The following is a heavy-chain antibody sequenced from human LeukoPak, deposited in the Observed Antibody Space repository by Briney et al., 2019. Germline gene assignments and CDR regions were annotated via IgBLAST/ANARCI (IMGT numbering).Heavy chain of an antibody. CDR1: GYTFTSYD. D-gene: IGHD3-10*01. J-gene: IGHJ6*02. CDR2: MNPKSGNT. V-gene: IGHV1-8*01. Sequence: ASVKVSCKASGYTFTSYDINWVRQAPGQGLEWMGWMNPKSGNTGYAQKFQGRVTMTRNTSISTAYLELSSLRSEDTAVYYCASAYYYGSGSYYTSFDYYYGMDVWGQGTTVTVSS. CDR3: ASAYYYGSGSYYTSFDYYYGMDV.